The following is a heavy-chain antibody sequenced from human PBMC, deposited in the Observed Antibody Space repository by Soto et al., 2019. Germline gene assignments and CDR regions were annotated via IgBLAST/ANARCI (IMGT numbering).Heavy chain of an antibody. J-gene: IGHJ4*02. D-gene: IGHD3-22*01. CDR2: IYYSGST. V-gene: IGHV4-59*08. CDR1: GGSISSYY. Sequence: SETLSLTCTVSGGSISSYYWSWIRQSTGKGLEWIGYIYYSGSTNYNPSLKSRVTISVDTSKNQFSLKLSSVTAADTAVYYCARRRWDGYSPGYFDYWGQGTLVTVS. CDR3: ARRRWDGYSPGYFDY.